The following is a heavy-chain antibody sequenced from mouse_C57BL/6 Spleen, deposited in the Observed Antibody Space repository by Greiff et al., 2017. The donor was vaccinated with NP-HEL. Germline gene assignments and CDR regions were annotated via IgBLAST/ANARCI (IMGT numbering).Heavy chain of an antibody. Sequence: EVQLQQSGPEPVKPGASVKIPCKASGYTFTDYNMDWVKQSHGKSLEWIGDINPNNGGTIYNQKFKGKATLTVDKSSSTAYMELRSLTSEDTAVYYCARAIYDGYYALMDYWGQGTSVTVSS. CDR3: ARAIYDGYYALMDY. CDR1: GYTFTDYN. V-gene: IGHV1-18*01. CDR2: INPNNGGT. D-gene: IGHD2-3*01. J-gene: IGHJ4*01.